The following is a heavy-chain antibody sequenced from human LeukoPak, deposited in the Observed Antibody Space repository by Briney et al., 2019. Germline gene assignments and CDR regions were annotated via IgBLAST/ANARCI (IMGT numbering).Heavy chain of an antibody. D-gene: IGHD3-9*01. CDR3: ARDPAYDILTGWASAFDI. CDR2: ISWNSGSI. J-gene: IGHJ3*02. CDR1: GFTFDDYA. V-gene: IGHV3-9*01. Sequence: PGRSLRLSCAASGFTFDDYAMHWVRHAPGKGLEWVSGISWNSGSIGYADSVKGRFTISRDNAKNSLYLQMNSLRAEDTAVCYCARDPAYDILTGWASAFDIWGQGTMVTVSS.